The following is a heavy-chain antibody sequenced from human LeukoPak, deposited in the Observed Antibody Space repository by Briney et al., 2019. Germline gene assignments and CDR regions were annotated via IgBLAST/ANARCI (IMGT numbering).Heavy chain of an antibody. CDR1: GGSISSYY. J-gene: IGHJ5*02. CDR2: IYYSGST. D-gene: IGHD5-18*01. CDR3: AKEAAMGTDWFDP. Sequence: PSETLSLTCTVSGGSISSYYWSWIRQPPGKGLEWIGYIYYSGSTNYNPSLKSRVTISVDTSKNQFSLELSSVSAGETAMYYCAKEAAMGTDWFDPWGQGTLVTVSS. V-gene: IGHV4-59*01.